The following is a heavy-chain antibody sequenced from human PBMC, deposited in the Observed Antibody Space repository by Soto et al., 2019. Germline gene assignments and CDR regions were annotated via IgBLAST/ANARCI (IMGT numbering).Heavy chain of an antibody. Sequence: PSETLSLTCAVYGGSFSGYYWSWIRQPPGKGLEWIGEINHSGSTNYNPSLKSRVTISVDTSKNQFSLKLSSVTAADTAVYYCARGPFVVVPAAMAGSRWFDPWGQGTLVTVSS. CDR1: GGSFSGYY. J-gene: IGHJ5*02. D-gene: IGHD2-2*01. V-gene: IGHV4-34*01. CDR3: ARGPFVVVPAAMAGSRWFDP. CDR2: INHSGST.